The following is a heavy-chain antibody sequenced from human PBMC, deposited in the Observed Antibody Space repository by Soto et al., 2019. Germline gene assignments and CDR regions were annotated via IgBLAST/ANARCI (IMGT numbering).Heavy chain of an antibody. CDR2: ISDTGFTI. CDR1: GFSFSDYG. Sequence: EVQLVESGGGLQQPGGSLRLYCAASGFSFSDYGMNWFRQAPGKGLEWVSFISDTGFTIYYADSVKGRFTISRDNAKNSLFLQMDILRDEDTAVYYCARRQGLLHYSDFWGQGTLVTVSS. CDR3: ARRQGLLHYSDF. J-gene: IGHJ4*02. D-gene: IGHD5-18*01. V-gene: IGHV3-48*02.